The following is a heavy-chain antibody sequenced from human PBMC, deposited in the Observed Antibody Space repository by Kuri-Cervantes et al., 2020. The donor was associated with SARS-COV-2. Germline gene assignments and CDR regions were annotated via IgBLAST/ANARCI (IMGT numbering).Heavy chain of an antibody. CDR1: GFTFNTYA. CDR2: ISYDASSK. J-gene: IGHJ6*02. D-gene: IGHD6-19*01. V-gene: IGHV3-30*03. CDR3: ARDLIRFLRSAPIAVAGNYYYGMDV. Sequence: GGSLRLSCAVSGFTFNTYAIHWIRQAPGKGLEWVTTISYDASSKYYAESVKGRFTVSRDNSKNTLYLQMNSLRAEDTAVYYCARDLIRFLRSAPIAVAGNYYYGMDVWGQGTTVTVSS.